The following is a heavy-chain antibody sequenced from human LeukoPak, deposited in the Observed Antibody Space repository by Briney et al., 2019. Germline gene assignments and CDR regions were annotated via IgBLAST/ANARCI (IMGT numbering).Heavy chain of an antibody. J-gene: IGHJ4*02. CDR3: AKEASGYGYYFDY. V-gene: IGHV3-23*01. CDR1: GFTFSSFA. Sequence: GGSLRLSCAVSGFTFSSFAMSWVRQPPGKGLEWLSVISDSGGTSFYADSVKGRFTISRDNSKNTLYLQMNSLRAEDTAVYYCAKEASGYGYYFDYWGQGTLVTVSS. D-gene: IGHD3-10*01. CDR2: ISDSGGTS.